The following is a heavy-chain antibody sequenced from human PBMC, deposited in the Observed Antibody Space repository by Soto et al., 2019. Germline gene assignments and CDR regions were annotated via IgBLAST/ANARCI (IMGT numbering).Heavy chain of an antibody. Sequence: ASVKVSCKASGYTFTSYGISWVRQAPGQGLEWMGWISAYNGNTNYTQKFQGRVTMTTDTSTNTAYMELRSLRSEDTAVYYCATEGAQQLDWFDPWGQGTLVTVSS. D-gene: IGHD6-13*01. J-gene: IGHJ5*02. CDR3: ATEGAQQLDWFDP. CDR1: GYTFTSYG. CDR2: ISAYNGNT. V-gene: IGHV1-18*01.